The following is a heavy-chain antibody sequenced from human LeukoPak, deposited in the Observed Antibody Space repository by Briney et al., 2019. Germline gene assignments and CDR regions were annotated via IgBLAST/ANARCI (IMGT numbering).Heavy chain of an antibody. CDR1: GYTFGIYD. D-gene: IGHD4-17*01. J-gene: IGHJ4*02. CDR2: ISGSGGST. CDR3: AKTDYGDYYYFDY. Sequence: PGGSLRLSCVASGYTFGIYDMSWVRQAPGKGLEWVSAISGSGGSTYYADSVKGRFTISRDNSKNTLYLQMNSLRAEDTAVYYCAKTDYGDYYYFDYWGQGTLVTVSS. V-gene: IGHV3-23*01.